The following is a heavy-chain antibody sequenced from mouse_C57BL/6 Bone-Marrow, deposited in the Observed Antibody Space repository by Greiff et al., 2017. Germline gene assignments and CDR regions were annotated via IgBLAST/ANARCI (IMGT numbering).Heavy chain of an antibody. J-gene: IGHJ2*01. V-gene: IGHV14-2*01. CDR3: AHDILLLFDY. CDR2: IDPEDGET. Sequence: VQLQQSGAELVKPGASVKLSCTASGFNIKDYYMHWVKQRPEQGLEWIGRIDPEDGETKYAQKFQGKATITADTSSNTAYLQLSSLTSEDTAVYYCAHDILLLFDYWGQGTTLTVSS. D-gene: IGHD2-10*01. CDR1: GFNIKDYY.